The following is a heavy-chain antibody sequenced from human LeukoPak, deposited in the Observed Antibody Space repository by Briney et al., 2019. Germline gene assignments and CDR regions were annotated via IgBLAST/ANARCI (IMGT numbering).Heavy chain of an antibody. D-gene: IGHD5-18*01. CDR2: IYYSGST. Sequence: SQTLSLTCTVSGGSISSGDYYWSWIRQPPGKGLEWIGYIYYSGSTYYNPSLKGRVTISVDTSKNQFSLKLSSVTAADTAVYYCAREDSYAVVRWFDPWGQGTLVTVSS. J-gene: IGHJ5*02. CDR1: GGSISSGDYY. V-gene: IGHV4-30-4*01. CDR3: AREDSYAVVRWFDP.